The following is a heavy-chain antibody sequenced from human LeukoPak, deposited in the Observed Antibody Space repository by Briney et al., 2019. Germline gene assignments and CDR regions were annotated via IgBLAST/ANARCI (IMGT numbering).Heavy chain of an antibody. J-gene: IGHJ6*02. CDR3: ARVTPSCSSTSCYLYYYGMDV. D-gene: IGHD2-2*01. CDR1: GFTFSSYS. Sequence: PGGSLRLSCAASGFTFSSYSMNWVRQAPGKGLEWVSSISSSSSYIYYADSVKGRFTISRDNAKNSLYLQMNSLRAEDTAVYYCARVTPSCSSTSCYLYYYGMDVWGQGTTVTASS. CDR2: ISSSSSYI. V-gene: IGHV3-21*01.